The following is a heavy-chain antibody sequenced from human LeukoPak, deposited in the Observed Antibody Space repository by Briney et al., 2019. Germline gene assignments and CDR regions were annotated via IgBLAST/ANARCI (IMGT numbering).Heavy chain of an antibody. CDR2: IWYDGSNK. V-gene: IGHV3-33*01. CDR1: GFTFSSYG. CDR3: AIRIAVAGPFNY. J-gene: IGHJ4*02. Sequence: GGSLRLSCAASGFTFSSYGMHWVRQAPGKGLEWVAVIWYDGSNKYYAASVRGRFTISRDNSKNTLYLQMNSLRAEDTGVYYCAIRIAVAGPFNYWGQGTLVTVSS. D-gene: IGHD6-19*01.